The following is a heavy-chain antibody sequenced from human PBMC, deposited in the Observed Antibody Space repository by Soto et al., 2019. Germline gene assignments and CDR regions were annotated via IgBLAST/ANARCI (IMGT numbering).Heavy chain of an antibody. Sequence: PSETLSLTCTVSGGSISSCGYYWSWIRQHPGKGLEWIGYIYYSGSTYYNPSLKSRVTISVDTSKNQFSLKLSSVTAADTAVYYCARSLKLRFLEWLGPVGGVLGVWGQGTTVTVSS. CDR1: GGSISSCGYY. D-gene: IGHD3-3*01. CDR2: IYYSGST. CDR3: ARSLKLRFLEWLGPVGGVLGV. V-gene: IGHV4-31*03. J-gene: IGHJ6*02.